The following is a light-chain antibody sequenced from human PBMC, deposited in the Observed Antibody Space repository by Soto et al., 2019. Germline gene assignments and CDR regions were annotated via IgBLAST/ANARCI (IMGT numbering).Light chain of an antibody. Sequence: QSALTQPASVSGSPGQSITISCTGTSTDVGRYNYVAWYQQHPGTAPKLMIYEVSNRPSGVSNRFSGSKSGNTASLTISGLQAEDEADYYCSSYPSSGTHVFVGGTKVTVL. CDR2: EVS. V-gene: IGLV2-14*01. CDR1: STDVGRYNY. CDR3: SSYPSSGTHV. J-gene: IGLJ2*01.